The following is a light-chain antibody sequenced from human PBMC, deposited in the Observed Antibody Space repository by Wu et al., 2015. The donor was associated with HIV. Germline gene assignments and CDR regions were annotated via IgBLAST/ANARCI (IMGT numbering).Light chain of an antibody. Sequence: DIQMTQSPSSLSASIGDRVAITCRASQSINTYLNWYQQTPGKAPKLLIYAASRLQSGVPSRFSGSGSGTDFTLTISSLQPDDFATYYCQQSYSTLWTFGQRDQGGLQT. J-gene: IGKJ1*01. CDR3: QQSYSTLWT. CDR2: AAS. CDR1: QSINTY. V-gene: IGKV1-39*01.